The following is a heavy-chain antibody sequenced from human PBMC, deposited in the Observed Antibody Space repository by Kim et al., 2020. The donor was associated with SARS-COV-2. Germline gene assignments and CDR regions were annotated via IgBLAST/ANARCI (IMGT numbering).Heavy chain of an antibody. CDR3: TTVDM. Sequence: GGSLRLSCVASGFTFTNYGIHWVRQAPGKGLEWVAVVWWDGRDTSYADSVKGRLTISRENSKNTLWLQMSSLRAEDTAVYYCTTVDMWGQGTRVTVSS. CDR2: VWWDGRDT. V-gene: IGHV3-33*01. J-gene: IGHJ3*02. CDR1: GFTFTNYG.